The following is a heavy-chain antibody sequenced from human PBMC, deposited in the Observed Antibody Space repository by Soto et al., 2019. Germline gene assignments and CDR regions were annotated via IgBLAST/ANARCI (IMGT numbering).Heavy chain of an antibody. CDR1: GFTFSSYA. J-gene: IGHJ6*02. CDR2: ISGSGGST. Sequence: EVQLSESGGGLVQPGGSLRLSCAASGFTFSSYAMSWVRQAPGKGLEWVSAISGSGGSTYYADSVKGRFTISRDNSKNTLYLQMNSLRAEDTAVYYCAKVNGRPRVLYYYYYGMDVWGQGTTVTVSS. CDR3: AKVNGRPRVLYYYYYGMDV. D-gene: IGHD2-8*01. V-gene: IGHV3-23*01.